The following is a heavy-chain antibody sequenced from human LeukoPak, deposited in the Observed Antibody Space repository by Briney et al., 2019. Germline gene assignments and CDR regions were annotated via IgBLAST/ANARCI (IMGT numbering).Heavy chain of an antibody. J-gene: IGHJ4*02. Sequence: ASVKVSCKASGYTFTSYYMHWVRQAPGQGLEWMGIINPSGGSTSYAQKFQGRVTMTRDTSTSTVYMELSSLRSEDTAVYYCHLGGAGGEFDYWGQGTLVTVSS. CDR3: HLGGAGGEFDY. V-gene: IGHV1-46*01. CDR1: GYTFTSYY. CDR2: INPSGGST. D-gene: IGHD3-10*01.